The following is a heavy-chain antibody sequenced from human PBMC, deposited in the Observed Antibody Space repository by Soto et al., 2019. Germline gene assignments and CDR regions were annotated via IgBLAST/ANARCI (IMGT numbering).Heavy chain of an antibody. CDR2: IWYDGSNK. CDR3: ARVRITIFETGLMDV. J-gene: IGHJ6*03. D-gene: IGHD3-3*01. V-gene: IGHV3-33*01. CDR1: GFTFSSYG. Sequence: GGSLRLSCAASGFTFSSYGMHWVRQAPGKGLEWVAVIWYDGSNKYYADSVKGRFTISRDNSKNTLYLQMNSLRAEDTAVYYCARVRITIFETGLMDVWGKGTTVTVSS.